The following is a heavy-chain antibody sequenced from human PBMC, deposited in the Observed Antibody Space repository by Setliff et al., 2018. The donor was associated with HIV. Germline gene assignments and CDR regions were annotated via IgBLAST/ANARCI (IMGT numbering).Heavy chain of an antibody. Sequence: ASVKVSCKASGYTFTNYYMHWVRQAPGQGLEWMGWINPNSGGTNYAQKFQGRVTMTRDTAISTAYMELSRLRSDDTAVYYCARTIPQYTNSFDYWGQGTLVTVSS. CDR1: GYTFTNYY. J-gene: IGHJ4*02. V-gene: IGHV1-2*02. D-gene: IGHD4-4*01. CDR2: INPNSGGT. CDR3: ARTIPQYTNSFDY.